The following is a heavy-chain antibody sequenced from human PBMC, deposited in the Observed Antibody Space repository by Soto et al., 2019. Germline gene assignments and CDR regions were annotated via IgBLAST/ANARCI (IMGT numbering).Heavy chain of an antibody. J-gene: IGHJ5*02. CDR3: ARGYPLLLWFGETNNWFDP. D-gene: IGHD3-10*01. CDR2: INHSGST. Sequence: SETLSLTCDVSGDTISTGGYTWAWIRQPPGKALEWIGQINHSGSTNYNPSLKSRVIISVDTSKNQFSLKLSSVTAADTAVYYCARGYPLLLWFGETNNWFDPWGQGTLVTVSS. CDR1: GDTISTGGYT. V-gene: IGHV4-30-2*01.